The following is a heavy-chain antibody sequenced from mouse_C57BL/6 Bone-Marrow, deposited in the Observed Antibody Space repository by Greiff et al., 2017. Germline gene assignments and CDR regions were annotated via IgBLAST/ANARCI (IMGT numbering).Heavy chain of an antibody. D-gene: IGHD1-1*01. Sequence: LVKPGASVKISCKASGYTFTDYYMNWVKQSHGKSLEWIGDINPNNGGTSYNQKFKGKATLTVDKSSSTAYMELRSLTSEDSAVYYCARSGSSYVDWYFDVWGTGTTVTVSS. J-gene: IGHJ1*03. V-gene: IGHV1-26*01. CDR1: GYTFTDYY. CDR2: INPNNGGT. CDR3: ARSGSSYVDWYFDV.